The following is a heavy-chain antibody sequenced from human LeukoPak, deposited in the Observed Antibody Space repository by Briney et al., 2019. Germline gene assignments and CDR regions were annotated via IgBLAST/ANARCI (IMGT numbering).Heavy chain of an antibody. CDR2: ISSMGSNI. V-gene: IGHV3-48*03. Sequence: GGSLRLSCAASGFTFSSYEMNWVRQAPGRGLEWVSYISSMGSNIYYADSVKGRFTTSRDNAKNTLYLQMNSLRAEDTAVYYCARGPMVRTNLFDYWGQGTLVTVSS. J-gene: IGHJ4*02. CDR1: GFTFSSYE. D-gene: IGHD3-10*01. CDR3: ARGPMVRTNLFDY.